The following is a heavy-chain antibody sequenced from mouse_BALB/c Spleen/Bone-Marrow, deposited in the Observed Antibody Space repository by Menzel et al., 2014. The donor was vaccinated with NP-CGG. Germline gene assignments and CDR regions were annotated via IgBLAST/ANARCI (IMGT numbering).Heavy chain of an antibody. CDR3: TRGDDYDEEFAY. V-gene: IGHV1S81*02. D-gene: IGHD2-4*01. CDR1: GYTFTSYY. J-gene: IGHJ3*01. Sequence: QVQLKQSGAELVKPGASVKLSCKASGYTFTSYYMYRVKQRPGQGLEWIGGINPSNGGTNFNEKFKSKTTLTVDKSSSTAYMQLSSLTSEDSAVYYCTRGDDYDEEFAYRGQGTLVTVSA. CDR2: INPSNGGT.